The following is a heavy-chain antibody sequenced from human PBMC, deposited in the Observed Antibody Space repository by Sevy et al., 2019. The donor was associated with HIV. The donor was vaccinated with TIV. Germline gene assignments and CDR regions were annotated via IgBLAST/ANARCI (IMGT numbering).Heavy chain of an antibody. Sequence: GGSLRLSCAASGFSFSGYEMNWVRQAPGKGLEWISYISNGGTTIYYGDSVKGRFTISRDNSKNSLYLQMNRLRAEVTAVDYCARDSGSWAVGIGDHFDNWGQGTLVTVSS. J-gene: IGHJ4*02. CDR1: GFSFSGYE. CDR3: ARDSGSWAVGIGDHFDN. D-gene: IGHD3-10*01. CDR2: ISNGGTTI. V-gene: IGHV3-48*03.